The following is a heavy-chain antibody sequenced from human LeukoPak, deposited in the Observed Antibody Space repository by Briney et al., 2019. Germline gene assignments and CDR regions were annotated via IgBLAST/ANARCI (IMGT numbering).Heavy chain of an antibody. CDR2: IYHSGST. V-gene: IGHV4-38-2*02. D-gene: IGHD4-17*01. Sequence: SETLSLTCTVSGGSISSYYWSWIRQPPGKGLEWIGSIYHSGSTYYNPSLKSRVTISVDTSKNQFSLKLSSVTAADTAVYYCARGRDYGDPIDYWGQGTLVTVSS. CDR3: ARGRDYGDPIDY. J-gene: IGHJ4*02. CDR1: GGSISSYY.